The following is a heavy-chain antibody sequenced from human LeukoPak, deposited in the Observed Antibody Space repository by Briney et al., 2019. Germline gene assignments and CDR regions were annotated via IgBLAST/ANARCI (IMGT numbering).Heavy chain of an antibody. J-gene: IGHJ3*02. V-gene: IGHV4-59*01. CDR1: GGSISSYY. D-gene: IGHD3-16*02. CDR2: IYYSGST. Sequence: SETLSLTCTVSGGSISSYYWSWIRQPPGKGLEWIGYIYYSGSTNYNPSLKSRVTISVDTSKNQFSLKLSSVTAADTAVYYCAXXXXXXXELSLLVDAFDIWGQGTMVTVSS. CDR3: AXXXXXXXELSLLVDAFDI.